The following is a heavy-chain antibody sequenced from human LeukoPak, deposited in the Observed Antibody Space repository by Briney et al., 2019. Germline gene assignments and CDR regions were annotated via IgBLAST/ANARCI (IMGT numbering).Heavy chain of an antibody. CDR2: ISYDGSNK. CDR1: GFTFSSYG. Sequence: PGRSLRLSCAASGFTFSSYGIHWVRQAPGKGLEWMAVISYDGSNKYYADSVKGRFTISRDNSKNTLCLQMNSLRAEDSAVYYCAKDLGAGYEAPDYWGQGTLVTVSS. D-gene: IGHD5-12*01. J-gene: IGHJ4*02. CDR3: AKDLGAGYEAPDY. V-gene: IGHV3-30*18.